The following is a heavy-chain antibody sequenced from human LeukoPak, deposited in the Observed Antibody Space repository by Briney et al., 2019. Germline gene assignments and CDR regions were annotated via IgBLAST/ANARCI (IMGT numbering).Heavy chain of an antibody. J-gene: IGHJ6*03. CDR1: GFTFSSYA. CDR3: AKSPRFLEWLSPQYYYYMDV. D-gene: IGHD3-3*01. V-gene: IGHV3-23*01. Sequence: GGSLRLSCAASGFTFSSYAMSWVRQAPGKGLEWVSAISGSGGSTYYADSVKGRFTISRDNSKNTLYLQMNSLRAEDTAVYYCAKSPRFLEWLSPQYYYYMDVWGKGTTVTVSS. CDR2: ISGSGGST.